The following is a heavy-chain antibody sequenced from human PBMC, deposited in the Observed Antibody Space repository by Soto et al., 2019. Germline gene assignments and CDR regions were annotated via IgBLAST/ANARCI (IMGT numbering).Heavy chain of an antibody. D-gene: IGHD6-19*01. CDR3: ARAPAVAVDFDY. V-gene: IGHV1-46*01. Sequence: QVQLVQSGAEVKKPGASVKVSCKASGYTFTSYYMHWVRQAPGQGLEWMGIINPSGGSTSYAQKVQGRVTMTRDTSTSTVYMELSSLRSEDTAVYYCARAPAVAVDFDYWGQGTLVTVSS. J-gene: IGHJ4*02. CDR1: GYTFTSYY. CDR2: INPSGGST.